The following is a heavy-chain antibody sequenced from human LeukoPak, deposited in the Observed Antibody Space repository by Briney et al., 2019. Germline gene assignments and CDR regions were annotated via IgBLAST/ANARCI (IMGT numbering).Heavy chain of an antibody. V-gene: IGHV3-74*01. Sequence: GGSLRLSCAASGFTFSNYWMHWVRQTPGEGLVCVSLIKGDGSSTTYADSVKGRFTISRDNSKNTLYLQMNSLRAEDTAVYYCASTEDSSGYISPYFDYWGQGTLVTVSS. CDR1: GFTFSNYW. CDR2: IKGDGSST. D-gene: IGHD3-22*01. J-gene: IGHJ4*02. CDR3: ASTEDSSGYISPYFDY.